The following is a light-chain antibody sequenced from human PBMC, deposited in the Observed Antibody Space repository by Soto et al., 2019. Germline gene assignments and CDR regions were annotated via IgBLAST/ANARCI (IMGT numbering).Light chain of an antibody. CDR1: QSVSSSY. J-gene: IGKJ4*01. CDR2: GAS. CDR3: EQYDKSIT. V-gene: IGKV3-20*01. Sequence: EIVLTQSPGTLSLSPGERATLSCRASQSVSSSYLAWYQQKPGQAPRLLIYGASSRATGIPDRFSGSGSGTDFILTINRLEPEDFAVYYCEQYDKSITFGGGTKVDIK.